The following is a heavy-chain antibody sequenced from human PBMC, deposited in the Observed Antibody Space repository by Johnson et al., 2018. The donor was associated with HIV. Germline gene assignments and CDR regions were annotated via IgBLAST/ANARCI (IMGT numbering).Heavy chain of an antibody. Sequence: DVQVVESGGGLVQPGRSLRLSCAASGFSFDDYAMHWVRQAPGKGLEWVSGIRWNSGTIGYADSVQGRFTISRDNAKNSLYLQINSLRAEDTALYYCAKDSQKFLEWLDAFDIWGQGTMVTVSS. CDR1: GFSFDDYA. CDR3: AKDSQKFLEWLDAFDI. J-gene: IGHJ3*02. CDR2: IRWNSGTI. D-gene: IGHD3-3*01. V-gene: IGHV3-9*01.